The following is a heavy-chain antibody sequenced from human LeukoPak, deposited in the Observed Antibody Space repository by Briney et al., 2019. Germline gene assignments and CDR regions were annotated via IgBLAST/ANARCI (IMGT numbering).Heavy chain of an antibody. CDR2: IRYDESTK. J-gene: IGHJ4*02. V-gene: IGHV3-30*02. CDR1: GFTFSNYG. Sequence: GGSLRLSCAASGFTFSNYGMHWVRQAPGKGLEWVAFIRYDESTKFYADSVKGRFTISRDNSKTTLYLQMDSLRAEDTAVYYCAKDVPSAYFDYWGQGTLVTVSS. D-gene: IGHD2-2*01. CDR3: AKDVPSAYFDY.